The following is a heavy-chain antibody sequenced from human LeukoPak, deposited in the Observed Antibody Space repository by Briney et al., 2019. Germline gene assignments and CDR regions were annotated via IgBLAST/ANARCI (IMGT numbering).Heavy chain of an antibody. CDR3: ARVTRVYGMDV. J-gene: IGHJ6*02. Sequence: GGSLRLSCAASGFTVSSNYMSWVRQAPGKGLEWVSVIYSGGSTYYADSVKGRFTISRDNSKNTLYLQMNSLRAEDTAAYYCARVTRVYGMDVWGQGTTVTVSS. CDR2: IYSGGST. V-gene: IGHV3-53*01. CDR1: GFTVSSNY.